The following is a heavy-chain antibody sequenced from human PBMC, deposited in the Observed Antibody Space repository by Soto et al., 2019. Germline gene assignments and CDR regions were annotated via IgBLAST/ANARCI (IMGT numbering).Heavy chain of an antibody. D-gene: IGHD4-17*01. CDR1: GFTFSSYA. V-gene: IGHV3-30-3*01. J-gene: IGHJ4*02. Sequence: ESGGGVVQPGRSLRLSCAASGFTFSSYAMHWVRQAPGKGLEWVAVISYDGSNKYYADSVKGRFTISRDNSKNTLYLQMNSLRAEDTAVYYCARVRGFTVTTLVDYWGQGTLVTVSS. CDR2: ISYDGSNK. CDR3: ARVRGFTVTTLVDY.